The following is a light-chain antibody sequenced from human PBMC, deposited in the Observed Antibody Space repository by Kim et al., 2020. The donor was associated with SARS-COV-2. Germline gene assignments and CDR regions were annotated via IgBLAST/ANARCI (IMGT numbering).Light chain of an antibody. J-gene: IGLJ2*01. CDR3: QAWDSSTVV. Sequence: SYELTQPPSVSVSPGQTASITCSGDKLGDKYACXYQQKPGQSPVLVIYQDSKRPSGIPERFSGSNSGITATLTISGTQAMDEADYYCQAWDSSTVVFGG. V-gene: IGLV3-1*01. CDR2: QDS. CDR1: KLGDKY.